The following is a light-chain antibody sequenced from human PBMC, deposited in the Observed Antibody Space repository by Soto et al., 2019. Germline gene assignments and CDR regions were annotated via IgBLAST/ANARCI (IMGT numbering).Light chain of an antibody. CDR3: QQYSDHWT. V-gene: IGKV1-5*03. CDR1: RSIINW. J-gene: IGKJ1*01. CDR2: KAS. Sequence: IQLTQSPSSLSASVGDSGTLTCRASRSIINWLALYQQKSGKCPKLLIYKASNLQTGLPSRFSGSGYGTEFTLTISSLQPDDVATYYCQQYSDHWTFGQGTKVDIK.